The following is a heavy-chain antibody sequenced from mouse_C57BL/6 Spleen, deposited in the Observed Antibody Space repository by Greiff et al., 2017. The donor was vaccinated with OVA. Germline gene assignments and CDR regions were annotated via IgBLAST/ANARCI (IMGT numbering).Heavy chain of an antibody. Sequence: QVQLQESGAELARPGASVKLSCKASGYTFTSYGISWVKQRPGQGLEWIGEIYPRSGNTYYNEKFKGKATLTADKSSSTAYMELRSLTSEDSAVYFCARGGQLRECWFAYWGQGTLVTVSA. CDR2: IYPRSGNT. V-gene: IGHV1-81*01. J-gene: IGHJ3*01. CDR3: ARGGQLRECWFAY. CDR1: GYTFTSYG. D-gene: IGHD3-2*02.